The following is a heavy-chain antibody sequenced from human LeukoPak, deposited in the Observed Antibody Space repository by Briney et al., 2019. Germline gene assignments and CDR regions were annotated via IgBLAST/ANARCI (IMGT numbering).Heavy chain of an antibody. D-gene: IGHD6-19*01. Sequence: ASVKVSCKASGYTFTSCDINWVRQATGQGLEWMGWMNPNSGNTGYGQSFQGRITLTRDISIGTAYMELSNLTSEDTAIYYCTRGSSGRRDNWGQGTLVTVSA. CDR3: TRGSSGRRDN. CDR1: GYTFTSCD. V-gene: IGHV1-8*01. CDR2: MNPNSGNT. J-gene: IGHJ4*02.